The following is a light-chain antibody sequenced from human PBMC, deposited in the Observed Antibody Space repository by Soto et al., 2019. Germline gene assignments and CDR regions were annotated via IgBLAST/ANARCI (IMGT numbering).Light chain of an antibody. J-gene: IGLJ1*01. V-gene: IGLV1-40*01. CDR3: QSYDSSLSALYV. CDR1: SSNIGAGYE. CDR2: DNN. Sequence: QSALTQPPSLSGAPGQRVTISCTGSSSNIGAGYEVNWYQHLPGTAPKLLIYDNNNRPSGVPDRFSGSKSGTSASLAITGLQAEDEAEYYCQSYDSSLSALYVFGTGTKVTVL.